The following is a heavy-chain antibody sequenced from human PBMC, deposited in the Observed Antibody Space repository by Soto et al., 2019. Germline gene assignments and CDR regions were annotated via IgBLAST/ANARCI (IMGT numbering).Heavy chain of an antibody. J-gene: IGHJ5*02. D-gene: IGHD2-2*01. Sequence: GASVKVSCNASGYTSTGYYMHWVRQSPVQGLEWMGWINPNSGGTNYAQKFQGRVTISRDNSKNTLSLQMNSLRADDTAMYYCAKGKHPYQLLWGNWFDPWGQGTLVTVSS. V-gene: IGHV1-2*02. CDR3: AKGKHPYQLLWGNWFDP. CDR1: GYTSTGYY. CDR2: INPNSGGT.